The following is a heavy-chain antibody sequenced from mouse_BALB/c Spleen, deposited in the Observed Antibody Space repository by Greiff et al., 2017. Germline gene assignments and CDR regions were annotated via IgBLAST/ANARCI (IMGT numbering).Heavy chain of an antibody. CDR1: GFTFSDYY. CDR3: ASPYYYGSSGYFDV. Sequence: EVNVVESGGGLVKPGGSLKLSCAASGFTFSDYYMYWVRQTPEKRLEWVATISDGGSYTYYPDSVKGRFTISRDNAKNNLYLQMSSLKSEDTAMYYCASPYYYGSSGYFDVWGAGTTVTVSS. J-gene: IGHJ1*01. D-gene: IGHD1-1*01. CDR2: ISDGGSYT. V-gene: IGHV5-4*02.